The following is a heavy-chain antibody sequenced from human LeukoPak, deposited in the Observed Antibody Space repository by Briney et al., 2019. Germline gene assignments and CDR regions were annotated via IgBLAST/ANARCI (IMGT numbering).Heavy chain of an antibody. J-gene: IGHJ4*02. D-gene: IGHD6-13*01. CDR1: GYTFSSYH. CDR3: ASTKTSSLFDS. CDR2: INPSFNPGVDVT. V-gene: IGHV1-46*01. Sequence: ASVKVSCKASGYTFSSYHIHWVRQAPGQGLEWMGKINPSFNPGVDVTSYAQKFQGRVTMTRDISTNTVYMELSSLRSEDTAVYYCASTKTSSLFDSWGQGTLVTVSS.